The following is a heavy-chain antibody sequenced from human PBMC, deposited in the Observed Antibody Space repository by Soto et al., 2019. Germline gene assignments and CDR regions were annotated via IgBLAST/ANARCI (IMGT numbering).Heavy chain of an antibody. V-gene: IGHV3-33*01. Sequence: PGGSLRLSCAASGFTFSSYGMHWVRQAPGKGLEWVAVIWYDGSNKYYADSVKGRFTISRDNSKNTLYLQMNSLRAEDTAVYYCARGWYYTILGVPWSPVDYWGQGTLVTVSS. CDR1: GFTFSSYG. CDR2: IWYDGSNK. CDR3: ARGWYYTILGVPWSPVDY. D-gene: IGHD3-3*01. J-gene: IGHJ4*02.